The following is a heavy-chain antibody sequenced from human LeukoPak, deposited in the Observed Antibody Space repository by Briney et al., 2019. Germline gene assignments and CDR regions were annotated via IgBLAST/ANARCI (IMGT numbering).Heavy chain of an antibody. D-gene: IGHD6-13*01. CDR1: GFTFDNFA. CDR2: ITWHSAST. CDR3: AKDFGSSWVFYGMDV. V-gene: IGHV3-9*01. J-gene: IGHJ6*02. Sequence: GGSLRLSCAASGFTFDNFAMHWVRQLPGKGLEWVSGITWHSASTGYADSVKGRFTISRDNAKNSLYLQLNSLRAEDTAFYYCAKDFGSSWVFYGMDVWGQGTKVTVSS.